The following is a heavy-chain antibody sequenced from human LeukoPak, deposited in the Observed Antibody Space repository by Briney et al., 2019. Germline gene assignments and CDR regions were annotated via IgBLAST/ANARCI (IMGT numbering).Heavy chain of an antibody. Sequence: PETLSLTCTVSGGSISSYYWSWIRQPPGKGLEWIGYIYYSGSTNYNPSLKSRVTISVDTSKNQFSLKLSSVTAADTAVYYCARDSPALYWGQGTLVTVSS. CDR3: ARDSPALY. CDR2: IYYSGST. V-gene: IGHV4-59*01. CDR1: GGSISSYY. J-gene: IGHJ4*02.